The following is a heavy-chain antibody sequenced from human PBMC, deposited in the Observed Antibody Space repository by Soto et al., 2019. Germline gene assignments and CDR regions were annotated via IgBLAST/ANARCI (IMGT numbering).Heavy chain of an antibody. Sequence: GGSLRLSCAASGFTFSNYEMNWVRQAPGKGLEWISYISSRGTVKYYADSVKGRFTISRDNSKNTLYLQMNSLRAEDTAVYYCAKDRKYQLLPSVGDYYYGMDVWGQGTTVTVSS. CDR3: AKDRKYQLLPSVGDYYYGMDV. CDR1: GFTFSNYE. CDR2: ISSRGTVK. V-gene: IGHV3-48*03. J-gene: IGHJ6*02. D-gene: IGHD2-2*01.